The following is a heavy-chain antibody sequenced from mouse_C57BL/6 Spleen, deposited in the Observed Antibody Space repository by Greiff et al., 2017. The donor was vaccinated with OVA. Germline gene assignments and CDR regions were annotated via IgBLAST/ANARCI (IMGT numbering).Heavy chain of an antibody. D-gene: IGHD2-4*01. CDR3: AREDDYDGIYYAMDY. CDR2: INPNNGGT. V-gene: IGHV1-22*01. J-gene: IGHJ4*01. CDR1: GYTFTDYN. Sequence: GASVKMSCKASGYTFTDYNMHWVKQSHGKSLEWIGYINPNNGGTSYNQKFKGKATLTVNKSSSTAYMELRSLTSEDSAVYYCAREDDYDGIYYAMDYWGQGTSVTVSS.